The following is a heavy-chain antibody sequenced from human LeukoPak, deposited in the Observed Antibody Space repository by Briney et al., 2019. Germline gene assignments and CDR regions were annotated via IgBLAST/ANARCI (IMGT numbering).Heavy chain of an antibody. D-gene: IGHD6-6*01. V-gene: IGHV4-4*07. Sequence: PSETLSLTCAVYGASFSGYYWSWIRQPAGKGLEWIGRIYTSGSTNYNPSLKSRVTISVDTSKNQFSLKLSSVTAADTAVYYCARDIAARRFDYWGQGTLVTVSS. J-gene: IGHJ4*02. CDR1: GASFSGYY. CDR2: IYTSGST. CDR3: ARDIAARRFDY.